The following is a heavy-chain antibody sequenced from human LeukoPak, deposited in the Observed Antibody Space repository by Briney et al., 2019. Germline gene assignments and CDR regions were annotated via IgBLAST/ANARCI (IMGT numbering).Heavy chain of an antibody. CDR2: INHSGST. CDR1: GGSFSGYY. Sequence: PSETLSLTCAVYGGSFSGYYWSWIRQPPGKGLGWIGEINHSGSTNYNPSLKSRVTISVDTSKNQFSLKLSSVTAADTAVYYCARGLRAAFGGVIRLSRTYYFDYWGQGTLVTVSS. D-gene: IGHD3-16*02. CDR3: ARGLRAAFGGVIRLSRTYYFDY. V-gene: IGHV4-34*01. J-gene: IGHJ4*02.